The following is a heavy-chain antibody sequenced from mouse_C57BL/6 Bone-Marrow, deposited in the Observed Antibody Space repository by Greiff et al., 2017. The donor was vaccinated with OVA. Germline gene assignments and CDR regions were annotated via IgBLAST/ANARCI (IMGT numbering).Heavy chain of an antibody. D-gene: IGHD1-1*01. CDR3: ARYGITTVVEGWFAC. V-gene: IGHV1-81*01. J-gene: IGHJ3*01. CDR2: IYPRSGNT. Sequence: QVQLQQSGAELARPGASVKLSCKASGYTFTSYGISWVKQRTGQGLEWIGEIYPRSGNTYYNEKFKGKATLTADKSSSTAYMEFRSLTSEDSAVYFCARYGITTVVEGWFACWGKGPLVTVAA. CDR1: GYTFTSYG.